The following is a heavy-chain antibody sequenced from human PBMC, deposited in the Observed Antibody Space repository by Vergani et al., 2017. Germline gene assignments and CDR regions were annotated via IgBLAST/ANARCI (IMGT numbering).Heavy chain of an antibody. V-gene: IGHV1-69*01. J-gene: IGHJ6*03. CDR3: ARGFLDIVVVSHYYYMDV. Sequence: QVQLVQSGAEVKKPGASVKVSCKASGYTFTSYAISWVRQAPGQGLEWMGGIIPIFGTANYAQKFQGRVTITADESTSTAYMELSSLRSEDTAVYYCARGFLDIVVVSHYYYMDVWGKGTTVTVSS. CDR2: IIPIFGTA. CDR1: GYTFTSYA. D-gene: IGHD2-2*01.